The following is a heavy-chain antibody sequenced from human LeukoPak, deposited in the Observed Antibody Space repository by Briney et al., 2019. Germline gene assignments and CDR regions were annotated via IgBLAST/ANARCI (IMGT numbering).Heavy chain of an antibody. D-gene: IGHD2-15*01. CDR1: GFTFSSYA. CDR3: TTDLVVVAVTGFDP. V-gene: IGHV3-23*01. Sequence: GASLRLSCAASGFTFSSYAMSWVRQAPGKGLEWVSAISGSGGSTYYADSVKGRFTISRDNSKNTLYLQMNSLKTEDTAVYYCTTDLVVVAVTGFDPWGQGTLVTVSS. CDR2: ISGSGGST. J-gene: IGHJ5*02.